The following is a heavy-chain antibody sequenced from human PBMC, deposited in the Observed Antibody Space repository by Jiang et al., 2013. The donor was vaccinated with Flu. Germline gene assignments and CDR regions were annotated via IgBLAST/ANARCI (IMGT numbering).Heavy chain of an antibody. CDR2: INPNSGGT. Sequence: GAEVKKPGASVKVSCKASGYTFTGYYMHWVRQAPGQGLEWMGWINPNSGGTNYAQKFQGWVTMTRDTSISTAYMELSRLRSDDTAVYYCARGVTMVRGVIRPPAPEQYYYYGMDVWGKGTTVTVSS. J-gene: IGHJ6*04. V-gene: IGHV1-2*04. D-gene: IGHD3-10*01. CDR1: GYTFTGYY. CDR3: ARGVTMVRGVIRPPAPEQYYYYGMDV.